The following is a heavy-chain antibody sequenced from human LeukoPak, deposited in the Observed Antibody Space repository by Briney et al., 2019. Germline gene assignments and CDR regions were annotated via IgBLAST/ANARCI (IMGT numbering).Heavy chain of an antibody. V-gene: IGHV4-59*08. J-gene: IGHJ3*02. CDR2: MHYSVNS. D-gene: IGHD3-10*01. CDR3: ARHVLIWLGENNYAFDI. CDR1: GGSISSYY. Sequence: PSETLSLTCTVSGGSISSYYWSWIRLPPGEGLEWIGYMHYSVNSAYNPSLKSRVTMSLDTSKNQFSLRLKSVTAADTALYVCARHVLIWLGENNYAFDIWGQGTMVTVSS.